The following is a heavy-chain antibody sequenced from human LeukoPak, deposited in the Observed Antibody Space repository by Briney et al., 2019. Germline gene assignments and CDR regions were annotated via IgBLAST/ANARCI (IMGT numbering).Heavy chain of an antibody. Sequence: GASVKVSRKASGYTFSSYDINWVRQATGQGLEWMGWMNPNSGNTGYAQKFQGRVTMTRNTSISTAYMELSSLRSEDTAVYYCARRNYGSPRWFDPWGQGTLVTVSS. J-gene: IGHJ5*02. D-gene: IGHD3-10*01. CDR2: MNPNSGNT. CDR3: ARRNYGSPRWFDP. V-gene: IGHV1-8*01. CDR1: GYTFSSYD.